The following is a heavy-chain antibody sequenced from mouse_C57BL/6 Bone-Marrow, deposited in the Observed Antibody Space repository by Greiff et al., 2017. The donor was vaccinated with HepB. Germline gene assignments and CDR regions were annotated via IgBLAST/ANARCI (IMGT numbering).Heavy chain of an antibody. CDR1: GFNIKDDY. Sequence: VQLQQSGAELVRPGASVKLSCTASGFNIKDDYMHWVKQRPEQGLEWIGWIDPENGDTEYASKFQGKATITADTSSNTAYLQLSSLTSEDTAVYYCTFYGNYPYFDYCGQGTTLTVSS. D-gene: IGHD2-1*01. V-gene: IGHV14-4*01. J-gene: IGHJ2*01. CDR2: IDPENGDT. CDR3: TFYGNYPYFDY.